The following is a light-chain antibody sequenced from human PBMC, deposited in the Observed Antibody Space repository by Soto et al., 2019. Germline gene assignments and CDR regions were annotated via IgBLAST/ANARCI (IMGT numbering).Light chain of an antibody. J-gene: IGKJ1*01. V-gene: IGKV1-39*01. CDR1: QSISSY. Sequence: DIQMTQSPSSLSASVGDRVTITCRASQSISSYLNWYQQKPGKAPKLLIYAASSLQSGVPSRFSGSGSGTDFTLTISSLQREDFVTYYCQQSYRTPVTFGQGTKVEIK. CDR3: QQSYRTPVT. CDR2: AAS.